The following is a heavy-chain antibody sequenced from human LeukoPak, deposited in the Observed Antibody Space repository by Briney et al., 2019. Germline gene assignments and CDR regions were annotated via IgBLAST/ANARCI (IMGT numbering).Heavy chain of an antibody. J-gene: IGHJ6*03. CDR3: ARESSIFWVVERSYMDV. V-gene: IGHV3-23*01. D-gene: IGHD3-3*01. CDR1: GFTLANYA. Sequence: GGSLRLSCAASGFTLANYAMNWVRQAPGKGLEWVSNIGGRGGSTFYADSVKGRFTISRDHSKNTVYLQMNSLKTEDKAVYYCARESSIFWVVERSYMDVWGKGTTVTVSS. CDR2: IGGRGGST.